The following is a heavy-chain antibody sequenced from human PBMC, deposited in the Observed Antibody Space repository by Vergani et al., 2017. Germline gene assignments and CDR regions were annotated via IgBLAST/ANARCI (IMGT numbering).Heavy chain of an antibody. CDR1: GFTFSSYA. CDR3: AKVGYYSGGSCFDALDI. V-gene: IGHV3-23*01. D-gene: IGHD2-15*01. J-gene: IGHJ3*02. CDR2: ISGSGGST. Sequence: EVQLLESGGGLVQPGGSLRLSCAASGFTFSSYAMSWVRQAPGQGLEWVSAISGSGGSTYYADSVKGRFTISRDNSKNTLYLQMNSLRAEDTAVYYCAKVGYYSGGSCFDALDIWGQGTMVTVSS.